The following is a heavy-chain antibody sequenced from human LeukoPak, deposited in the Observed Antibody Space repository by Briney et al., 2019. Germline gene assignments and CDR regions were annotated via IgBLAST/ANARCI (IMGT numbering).Heavy chain of an antibody. Sequence: PSETLSLTCTVSGGSISSYYWSWIRQPAGKGLEWIGRIYTSGSTNYNPSLKSRVTMSVDTSKNQFSLKLSSVTAADTAVYYCARHGAEYTRPNWFDPWGQGTLVTVSS. CDR3: ARHGAEYTRPNWFDP. D-gene: IGHD1-14*01. V-gene: IGHV4-4*07. J-gene: IGHJ5*02. CDR1: GGSISSYY. CDR2: IYTSGST.